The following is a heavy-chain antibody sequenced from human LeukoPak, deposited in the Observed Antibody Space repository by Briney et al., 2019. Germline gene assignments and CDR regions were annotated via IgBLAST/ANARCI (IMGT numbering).Heavy chain of an antibody. CDR3: ARGGSSGYYFDY. J-gene: IGHJ4*02. CDR1: GYTFSRYG. Sequence: ASVKVSCKASGYTFSRYGINWVRQAPGQGLEWMGWISTYNGNTNYAQKLQGRVTMTTDTSTNTAYMELRSLRSDDTAVYYCARGGSSGYYFDYWGQGTLFTLSS. CDR2: ISTYNGNT. D-gene: IGHD3-22*01. V-gene: IGHV1-18*01.